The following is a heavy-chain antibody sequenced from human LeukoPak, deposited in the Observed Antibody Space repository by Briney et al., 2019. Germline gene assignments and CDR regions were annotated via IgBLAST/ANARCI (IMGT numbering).Heavy chain of an antibody. CDR1: GFTFDDYG. CDR3: ARVQDRYYSGSGFDY. CDR2: INLNGGET. V-gene: IGHV3-20*04. Sequence: PGGSLRLSCAASGFTFDDYGMSWVRQAPGEGLEWVSGINLNGGETGYADSRNGRFTIARDNAKNSLYLVMNSLRAEDTAFYYCARVQDRYYSGSGFDYWGQGTLVTVSS. J-gene: IGHJ4*02. D-gene: IGHD3-10*01.